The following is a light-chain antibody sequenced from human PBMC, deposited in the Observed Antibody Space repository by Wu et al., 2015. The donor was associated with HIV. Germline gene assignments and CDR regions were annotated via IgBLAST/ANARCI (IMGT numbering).Light chain of an antibody. CDR3: QHRSNWPT. J-gene: IGKJ1*01. CDR1: QGISNF. Sequence: DIQMTQSPSSLSASVGDRVTITCRASQGISNFLAWYQQKPGKPPKVLIYAASTLQSGVPSRFSGSGSGTDFTLTISRLEPEDFAVYYCQHRSNWPTFGQGTKVEMK. CDR2: AAS. V-gene: IGKV1-27*01.